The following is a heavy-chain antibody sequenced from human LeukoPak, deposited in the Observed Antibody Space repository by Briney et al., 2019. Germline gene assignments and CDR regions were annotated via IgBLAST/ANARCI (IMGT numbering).Heavy chain of an antibody. CDR3: ARSLVIPAAYYYYYYMDV. Sequence: PSETLSLTCTVSGGSISSYYWSWIRQPPGKGLEWIGYIYYRGSTNYNPSLKSRVTISVDTSRNQFSLKLSSVTAADTAVYYCARSLVIPAAYYYYYYMDVWGKGTTVTVSS. J-gene: IGHJ6*03. V-gene: IGHV4-59*08. CDR1: GGSISSYY. D-gene: IGHD2-2*01. CDR2: IYYRGST.